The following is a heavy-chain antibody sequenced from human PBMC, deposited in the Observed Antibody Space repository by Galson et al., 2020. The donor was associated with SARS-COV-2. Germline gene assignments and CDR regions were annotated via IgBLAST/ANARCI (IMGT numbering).Heavy chain of an antibody. CDR1: GFIFSGFE. D-gene: IGHD5-18*01. J-gene: IGHJ4*02. CDR3: ARGGNTRFDY. V-gene: IGHV3-48*03. CDR2: IRGNGGTI. Sequence: GGSLRLSCAASGFIFSGFEMNWVRQAPGKGLEWISYIRGNGGTIYYADSVKGRFTISRDNAKNSLSLQMNSLRAEDTAVYYCARGGNTRFDYWGQGTLVTVS.